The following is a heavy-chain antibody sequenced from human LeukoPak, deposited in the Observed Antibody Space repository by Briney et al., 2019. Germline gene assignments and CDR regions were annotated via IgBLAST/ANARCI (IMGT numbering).Heavy chain of an antibody. CDR3: ARATIFGVVIGPFDY. Sequence: GESLKISCEGSGYSFTSYWIGWVRQMPGKGLEWMGIIYPGDSDTRYSPSFQGQVTISADKSISTAYLQWSSLKASDTAMYYCARATIFGVVIGPFDYWSQGTLVTVSS. CDR2: IYPGDSDT. CDR1: GYSFTSYW. J-gene: IGHJ4*02. D-gene: IGHD3-3*01. V-gene: IGHV5-51*01.